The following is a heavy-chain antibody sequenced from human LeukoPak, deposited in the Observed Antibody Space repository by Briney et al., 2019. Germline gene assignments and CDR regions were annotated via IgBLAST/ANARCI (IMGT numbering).Heavy chain of an antibody. CDR1: GYTFIGYY. CDR3: ARDKGGSQGPPTYYYYGMDV. V-gene: IGHV1-2*02. CDR2: TDPNSGDT. J-gene: IGHJ6*02. D-gene: IGHD1-26*01. Sequence: ASVKVSCKASGYTFIGYYLHWVRQAPGQGLEWMGWTDPNSGDTKYAQKFQGRVTMTRDTSTSTVYMELSSLRSEDTAVYYCARDKGGSQGPPTYYYYGMDVWGQGTTVTVSS.